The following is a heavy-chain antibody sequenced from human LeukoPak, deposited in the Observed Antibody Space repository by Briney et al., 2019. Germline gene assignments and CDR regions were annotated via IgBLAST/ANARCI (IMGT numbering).Heavy chain of an antibody. Sequence: ASVKVSCEASGYTFTGYYMHWVRQAPGQGLEWMGWINPNSGGTNYAQKFQGRVTMTRDTSISTAYMELSRLRSDDTAVYYCARVTGANDAFDIWGQGTMVTVSS. CDR2: INPNSGGT. J-gene: IGHJ3*02. CDR3: ARVTGANDAFDI. V-gene: IGHV1-2*02. D-gene: IGHD3-16*01. CDR1: GYTFTGYY.